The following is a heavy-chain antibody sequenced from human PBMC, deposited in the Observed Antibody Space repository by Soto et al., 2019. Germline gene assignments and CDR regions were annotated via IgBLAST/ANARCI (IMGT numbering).Heavy chain of an antibody. CDR2: AYNSGST. CDR3: ARYRREAVAGYTLDN. D-gene: IGHD6-13*01. V-gene: IGHV4-59*01. J-gene: IGHJ4*02. CDR1: GGSISSNY. Sequence: SETLSLTCTVSGGSISSNYWTWIRQPPGKGLEWIGYAYNSGSTNYNPSLKSRVTISEDTSKSQFSLKVNSMTAADTAVYYCARYRREAVAGYTLDNWGQGILVTVSS.